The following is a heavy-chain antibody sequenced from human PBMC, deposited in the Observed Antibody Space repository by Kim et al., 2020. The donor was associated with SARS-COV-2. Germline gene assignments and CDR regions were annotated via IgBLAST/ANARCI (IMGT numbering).Heavy chain of an antibody. D-gene: IGHD3-22*01. V-gene: IGHV1-3*01. CDR2: T. J-gene: IGHJ4*02. Sequence: TKYSQKFQGRVTITRDPSASTAYMELSSLRSEDTAVYYCARDASSGYYGYWGQGTLVTVSS. CDR3: ARDASSGYYGY.